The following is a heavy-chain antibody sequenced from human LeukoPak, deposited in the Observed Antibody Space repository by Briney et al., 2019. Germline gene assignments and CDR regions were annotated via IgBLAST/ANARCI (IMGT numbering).Heavy chain of an antibody. Sequence: SQTLSLTCTVSGGSISSGVYYWSRIRQHPGKGLEWIGYIYYSGSTYYNPSLKSRVTISVDTSKNQFSLKLSSVTAADTAVYYCASREGVRVGYFDYWGQGTLATVSS. CDR1: GGSISSGVYY. CDR3: ASREGVRVGYFDY. J-gene: IGHJ4*02. CDR2: IYYSGST. V-gene: IGHV4-31*03. D-gene: IGHD3-10*01.